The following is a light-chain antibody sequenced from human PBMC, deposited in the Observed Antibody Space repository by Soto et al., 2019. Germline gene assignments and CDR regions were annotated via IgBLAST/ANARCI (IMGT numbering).Light chain of an antibody. J-gene: IGKJ5*01. V-gene: IGKV3-11*01. CDR3: QQRSNWPIIT. CDR1: QSVSSY. Sequence: EIVLTQSPATLSLSPGERATLSCRASQSVSSYLAWYQQKPGQAPRLLIYDASSRATGIPDRFSGSGSGTEFTLSISSLQSEDFAVYYCQQRSNWPIITFGQGTRLEIK. CDR2: DAS.